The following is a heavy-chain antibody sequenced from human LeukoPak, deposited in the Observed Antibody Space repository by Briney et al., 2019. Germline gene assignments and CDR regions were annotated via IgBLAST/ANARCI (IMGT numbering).Heavy chain of an antibody. Sequence: GASLQISCKGSGYKFTNYWIGWVRQVPGKGLEWMGIIYPGDSNTRYSPSFQGQVTISANKSINTAYVQWSSLKASDTAMYYCARRVVNNRNWYFNLWGRGTLVTVSS. CDR3: ARRVVNNRNWYFNL. CDR2: IYPGDSNT. J-gene: IGHJ2*01. D-gene: IGHD4-23*01. CDR1: GYKFTNYW. V-gene: IGHV5-51*01.